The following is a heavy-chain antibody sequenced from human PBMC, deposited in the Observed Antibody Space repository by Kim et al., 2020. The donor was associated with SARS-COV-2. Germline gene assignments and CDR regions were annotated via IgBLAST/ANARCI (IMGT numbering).Heavy chain of an antibody. CDR3: AKLYGDTSDAFDI. V-gene: IGHV3-30*02. D-gene: IGHD4-17*01. Sequence: YADSVKGRFTISRDNSKNTLYLQMNSLRAEDTAVYYCAKLYGDTSDAFDIWGQGTMVTVSS. J-gene: IGHJ3*02.